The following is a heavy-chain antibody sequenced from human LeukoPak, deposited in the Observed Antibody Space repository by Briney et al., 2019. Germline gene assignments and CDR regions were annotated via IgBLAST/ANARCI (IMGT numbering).Heavy chain of an antibody. Sequence: GGSLRLSCATSGFTFSSNWMSWVRHVPGRGLDWVANIKPDGSAEYYAASVKGRFTVSRDNAKNSLYLQMNSLRVEDTAVYYCARGEPGSVVPAASRYYYYGMDVWGQGTTVTVSS. CDR3: ARGEPGSVVPAASRYYYYGMDV. J-gene: IGHJ6*02. D-gene: IGHD2-2*01. CDR1: GFTFSSNW. CDR2: IKPDGSAE. V-gene: IGHV3-7*01.